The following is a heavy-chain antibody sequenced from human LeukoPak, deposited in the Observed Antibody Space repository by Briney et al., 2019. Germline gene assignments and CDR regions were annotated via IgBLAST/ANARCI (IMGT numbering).Heavy chain of an antibody. J-gene: IGHJ4*02. D-gene: IGHD6-19*01. CDR1: GFTVSSNY. V-gene: IGHV3-66*01. Sequence: GGSLRLSCAASGFTVSSNYMSWVRQAPGKGLGWVSVIYSGGSTYYADSVKGRFTISRDNSKNTLYLQMNSLRAEDTAVYYCARVGVAPVAGDYWGQGTLVTVSS. CDR2: IYSGGST. CDR3: ARVGVAPVAGDY.